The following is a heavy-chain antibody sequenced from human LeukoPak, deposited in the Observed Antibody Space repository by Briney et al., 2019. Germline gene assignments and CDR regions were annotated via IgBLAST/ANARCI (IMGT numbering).Heavy chain of an antibody. Sequence: GGSLRLSCAASGFTFSNYWMSWVRQAPGKGLEWVANIKQDGSEKYFVDSVKGRFTISRDNAHNSLYLQMNTLRADDTAVYYCARDYSYWGQGTLVTVSS. D-gene: IGHD1-26*01. CDR3: ARDYSY. CDR1: GFTFSNYW. J-gene: IGHJ4*02. CDR2: IKQDGSEK. V-gene: IGHV3-7*01.